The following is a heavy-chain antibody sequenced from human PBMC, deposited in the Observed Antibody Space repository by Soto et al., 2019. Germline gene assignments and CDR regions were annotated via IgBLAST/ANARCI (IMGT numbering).Heavy chain of an antibody. J-gene: IGHJ3*02. D-gene: IGHD6-19*01. Sequence: PSETLSLTCTVSGGSISSSSYYWGWIRQPPGKGLEWIGSIYYSGSTYYNPSLKSRVTISVDTSKNQFSLKLSSVTAADTAVYYCARSREQWLVDAFDIWGQGTMVTV. CDR2: IYYSGST. V-gene: IGHV4-39*01. CDR3: ARSREQWLVDAFDI. CDR1: GGSISSSSYY.